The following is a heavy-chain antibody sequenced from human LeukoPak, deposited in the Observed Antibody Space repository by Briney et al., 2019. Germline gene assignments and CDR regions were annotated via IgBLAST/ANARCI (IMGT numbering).Heavy chain of an antibody. CDR1: GGTFSSYA. Sequence: SVKVSCKASGGTFSSYAISWVRQAPGQGLEWMGGIIPIFGTANYAQKFQGRVTITADESTSTAYMELSSLRSEDAAVYYCARGRGIGIVATVFDYWGQGTLVTVSS. CDR2: IIPIFGTA. J-gene: IGHJ4*02. CDR3: ARGRGIGIVATVFDY. V-gene: IGHV1-69*13. D-gene: IGHD5-12*01.